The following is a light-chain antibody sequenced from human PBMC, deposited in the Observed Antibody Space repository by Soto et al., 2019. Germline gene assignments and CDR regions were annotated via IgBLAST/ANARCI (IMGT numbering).Light chain of an antibody. J-gene: IGLJ1*01. CDR2: AVS. CDR3: SSYTSDSSYV. CDR1: SSDVILYAY. V-gene: IGLV2-14*01. Sequence: QSVLTQPSSVSGSSGQSITISCTGTSSDVILYAYVSWQQQHLDKARVLMIDAVSKLPSGVSNRFSASKSGNTASLFISGLQAEDEADYYCSSYTSDSSYVFGSGTKVTVL.